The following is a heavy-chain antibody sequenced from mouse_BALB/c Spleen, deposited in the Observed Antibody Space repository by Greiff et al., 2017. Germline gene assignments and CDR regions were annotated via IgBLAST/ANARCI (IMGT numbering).Heavy chain of an antibody. J-gene: IGHJ2*01. CDR3: NARKSYYFDY. CDR1: GFNIKDYY. D-gene: IGHD1-3*01. Sequence: EVQLQQSGAELVRSGASVKLSCTASGFNIKDYYMHWVKQRPEQGLEWIGWIDPENGDTEYAPKFQGKATMTADTSSNTAYLQLSSLTSEDTAVYYCNARKSYYFDYWGQGTTLTVSS. V-gene: IGHV14-4*02. CDR2: IDPENGDT.